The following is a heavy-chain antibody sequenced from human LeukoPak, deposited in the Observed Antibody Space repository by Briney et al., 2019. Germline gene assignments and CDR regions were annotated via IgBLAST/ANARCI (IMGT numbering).Heavy chain of an antibody. V-gene: IGHV4-39*01. J-gene: IGHJ4*02. Sequence: SETLSLTCTVSGGSISSSSYYWGWIRQPPGKGLEWIGSIYYSGSTYYNPSLKSRVTISVDTSKNQFSLKLSSVTAADTAVYYCARGDSSSWYRGKGSFDYWGQGTLVTVSS. CDR2: IYYSGST. CDR3: ARGDSSSWYRGKGSFDY. D-gene: IGHD6-13*01. CDR1: GGSISSSSYY.